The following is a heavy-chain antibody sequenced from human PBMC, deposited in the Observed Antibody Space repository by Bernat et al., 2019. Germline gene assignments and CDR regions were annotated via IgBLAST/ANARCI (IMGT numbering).Heavy chain of an antibody. CDR1: GFTFSSYA. CDR3: ARQRNYYDSSGHFDY. Sequence: QVQLVESGGGVVQPGRSLRLSCAAAGFTFSSYAMHWVRQAPGKGLEWVAVISYDGSNKYYADSVKDRFTISRDNSKNTLYLQMNSLRAEDTAVYYCARQRNYYDSSGHFDYWGQGTLVTISS. J-gene: IGHJ4*02. D-gene: IGHD3-22*01. V-gene: IGHV3-30-3*01. CDR2: ISYDGSNK.